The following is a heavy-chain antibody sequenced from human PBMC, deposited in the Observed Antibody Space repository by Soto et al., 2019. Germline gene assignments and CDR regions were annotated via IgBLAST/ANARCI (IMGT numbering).Heavy chain of an antibody. J-gene: IGHJ4*02. CDR1: GGSISSSSYY. V-gene: IGHV4-39*07. Sequence: SETLSLTCTVSGGSISSSSYYWGWIRQPPGKGLEWIGNIYFSGSTYYNPSLKSRVTISVDTSKNQFSLKLSSVTAADTAVYYCARSPHIQLWSYPSDYWGQGTLVTVSS. D-gene: IGHD5-18*01. CDR2: IYFSGST. CDR3: ARSPHIQLWSYPSDY.